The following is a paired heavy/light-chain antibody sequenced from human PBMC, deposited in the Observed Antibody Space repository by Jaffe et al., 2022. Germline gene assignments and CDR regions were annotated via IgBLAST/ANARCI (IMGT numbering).Heavy chain of an antibody. CDR3: ARHVGYTSNWFDP. CDR2: IDPGDSYT. V-gene: IGHV5-51*01. CDR1: GYTFTDYW. D-gene: IGHD6-25*01. J-gene: IGHJ5*02. Sequence: EVQLVQSGAEVKKPGESLKISCKASGYTFTDYWIGWVRQMPGKGLEWMGIIDPGDSYTTYSPSFQGQVTISADKSISTAYLQWNSLKASDTAMYYCARHVGYTSNWFDPWGQGTLVTVSS.
Light chain of an antibody. J-gene: IGLJ1*01. CDR3: SSYAGNYNYV. Sequence: QSALTQPRSVSGSPGQSVTISCTGTSSDVGRFNYVSWYQQHPGKAPKLMIYDVSKRPSGVPDRFSASKSGNTASLTISGLQAEDEADYYCSSYAGNYNYVFGTGTKVTVL. CDR1: SSDVGRFNY. CDR2: DVS. V-gene: IGLV2-11*01.